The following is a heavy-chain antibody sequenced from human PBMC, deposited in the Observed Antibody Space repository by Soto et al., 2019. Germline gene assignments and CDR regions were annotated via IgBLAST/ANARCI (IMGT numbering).Heavy chain of an antibody. CDR1: GGSISSYF. CDR2: IYYSGST. CDR3: ARRGCSGGSCYQPFDP. D-gene: IGHD2-15*01. V-gene: IGHV4-59*08. Sequence: SETLSLTCTVSGGSISSYFWSWIRQPPGKGLEWIGYIYYSGSTNYNPSLKSRVTISVDTSKNQFSLKLSSVTAADTAVYFCARRGCSGGSCYQPFDPWGQGTLVTVS. J-gene: IGHJ5*02.